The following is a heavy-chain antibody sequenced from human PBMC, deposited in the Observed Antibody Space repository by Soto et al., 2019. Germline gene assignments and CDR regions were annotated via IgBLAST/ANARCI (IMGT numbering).Heavy chain of an antibody. CDR3: ARVPSYCSSTSCYFGTVNWYFDL. V-gene: IGHV1-69*13. J-gene: IGHJ2*01. CDR2: IIPIFGTA. D-gene: IGHD2-2*01. Sequence: GASVKVSCKASGGSFSSYAISWVRQAPGQGLEWMGGIIPIFGTANYAQKFQGRVTITADESTSTAYMELSSLRSEDTAVYYCARVPSYCSSTSCYFGTVNWYFDLWGRGTLVTVSS. CDR1: GGSFSSYA.